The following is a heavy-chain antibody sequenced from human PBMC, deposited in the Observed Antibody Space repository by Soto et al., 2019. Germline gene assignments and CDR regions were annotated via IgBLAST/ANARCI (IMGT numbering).Heavy chain of an antibody. CDR1: GFTSSDYY. CDR3: ARTDIVVVVDYGMDV. D-gene: IGHD2-15*01. Sequence: QVQLVESGGGLVKPGGSLRLSCAASGFTSSDYYMSWIRQAPGKGLEWVSYISSSSSYTNYADSVKGRFTISRDNAKNSLYLQMNSLRAEDTAVYYCARTDIVVVVDYGMDVWGQGTTVTVSS. V-gene: IGHV3-11*05. J-gene: IGHJ6*02. CDR2: ISSSSSYT.